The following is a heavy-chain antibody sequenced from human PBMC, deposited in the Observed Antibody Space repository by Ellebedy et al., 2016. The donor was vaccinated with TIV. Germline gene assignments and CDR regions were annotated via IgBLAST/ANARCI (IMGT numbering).Heavy chain of an antibody. D-gene: IGHD6-19*01. V-gene: IGHV1-46*04. CDR2: INPSTGST. Sequence: AASVKVSCKASGYTFTSYFIHWVRQAPGQGPEWMGIINPSTGSTTYAQKLQGRVTMTRDTSTSTAYMELSSLRSEDTAVYFCARSRSSGWLHTPDYWGQGTLVTVSS. CDR3: ARSRSSGWLHTPDY. J-gene: IGHJ4*02. CDR1: GYTFTSYF.